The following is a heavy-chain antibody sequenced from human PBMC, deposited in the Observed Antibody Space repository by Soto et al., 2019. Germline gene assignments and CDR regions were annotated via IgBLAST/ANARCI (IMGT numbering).Heavy chain of an antibody. CDR2: ISWNGNII. J-gene: IGHJ4*02. CDR1: GFTFDEYA. CDR3: AKGGPDAFCGGGRCYFDS. V-gene: IGHV3-9*01. Sequence: EVQLVESGGGLVQPGRSLRVSCAASGFTFDEYAMHWVRRVPGKGLEWVSSISWNGNIIGYAGSVKGRFTISRDNAKYSLYLQMNSLRPEDTALYFCAKGGPDAFCGGGRCYFDSWGQGTLVTVSS. D-gene: IGHD2-15*01.